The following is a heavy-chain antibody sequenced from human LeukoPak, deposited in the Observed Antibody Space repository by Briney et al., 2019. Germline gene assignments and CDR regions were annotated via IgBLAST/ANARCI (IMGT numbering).Heavy chain of an antibody. Sequence: GGSLRLSCAASGFTVNSNYMSWVRQAPGKGLEWVSVVYSGGGTFYADSVKGRFTISRDNSKNTLYLQMNSLRAEDTGVYYCARDSSGPAYWGQGTLVTVSS. D-gene: IGHD6-19*01. J-gene: IGHJ4*02. CDR2: VYSGGGT. V-gene: IGHV3-53*01. CDR3: ARDSSGPAY. CDR1: GFTVNSNY.